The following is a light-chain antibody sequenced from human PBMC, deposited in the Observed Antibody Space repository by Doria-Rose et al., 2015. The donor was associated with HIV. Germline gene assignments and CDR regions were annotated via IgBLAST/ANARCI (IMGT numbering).Light chain of an antibody. CDR3: QQYYSYPPT. Sequence: AIRMTQSPSSLSASTGDRVTITCRASQDISNYLAWYQQKPGKAPKLLIYAASTLQSGVPSRFSGSGSGTDSTLTISYLQSEDFATYYCQQYYSYPPTFGQGTKVEVK. J-gene: IGKJ1*01. V-gene: IGKV1-8*01. CDR2: AAS. CDR1: QDISNY.